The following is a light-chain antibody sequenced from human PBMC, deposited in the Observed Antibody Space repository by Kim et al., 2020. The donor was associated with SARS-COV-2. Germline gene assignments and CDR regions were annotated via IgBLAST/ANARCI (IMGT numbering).Light chain of an antibody. Sequence: DIQMTQSPSTLSASVGDRVTITCRASQSISSWLVWYQQKPGKAPKVLVYKASNLESGVPSRFSGSGSGTEFTLTISSLQPDDCATYYCQQHNSYPITFGQGTRLEIK. J-gene: IGKJ5*01. CDR3: QQHNSYPIT. CDR2: KAS. CDR1: QSISSW. V-gene: IGKV1-5*03.